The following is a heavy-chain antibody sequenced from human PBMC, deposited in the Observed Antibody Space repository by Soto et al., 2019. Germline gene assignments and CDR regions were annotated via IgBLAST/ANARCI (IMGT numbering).Heavy chain of an antibody. Sequence: GGSLRLSCAASGFTFSSYSMNWVRQAPGKGLEWVSSISSSSSYIYYADSVKGRFTISRDNAKNSLYLQMNSLRAEDTAVYYCSRELIPKDIVVVPGVHYYGMDVWGQGTTVTVSS. CDR3: SRELIPKDIVVVPGVHYYGMDV. V-gene: IGHV3-21*01. CDR1: GFTFSSYS. CDR2: ISSSSSYI. D-gene: IGHD2-2*01. J-gene: IGHJ6*02.